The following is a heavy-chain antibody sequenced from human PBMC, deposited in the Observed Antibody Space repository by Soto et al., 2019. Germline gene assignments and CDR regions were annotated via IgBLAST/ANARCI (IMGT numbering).Heavy chain of an antibody. CDR3: ASHSTPGDYFDY. Sequence: PSETLSLTCTVSGGSISSSSYYWGWIRQPPGKGLEWIGSIYYSGSTYYNPSLKSRVTLSVDTSKNQFSLKLSSVTAADTAVYYCASHSTPGDYFDYWGQGTLVTVS. D-gene: IGHD3-10*01. CDR2: IYYSGST. CDR1: GGSISSSSYY. V-gene: IGHV4-39*01. J-gene: IGHJ4*02.